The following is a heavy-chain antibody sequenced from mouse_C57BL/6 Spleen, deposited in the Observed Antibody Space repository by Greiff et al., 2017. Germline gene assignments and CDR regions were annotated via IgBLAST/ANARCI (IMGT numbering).Heavy chain of an antibody. CDR2: ISGGGGNT. Sequence: EVKLEESGGGLVKPGGSLKLSCAASGFTFSSYTMSWVRQTPEKRLEWVATISGGGGNTYYPDSVKGRFTISRDNAKNTLYLQMSSLRSEDTALYYCARHPDYYAMDYWGQGTSVTVSS. CDR3: ARHPDYYAMDY. V-gene: IGHV5-9*01. J-gene: IGHJ4*01. CDR1: GFTFSSYT.